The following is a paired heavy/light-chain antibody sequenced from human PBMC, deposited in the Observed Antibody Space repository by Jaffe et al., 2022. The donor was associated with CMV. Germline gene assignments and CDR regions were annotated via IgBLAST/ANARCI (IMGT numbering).Heavy chain of an antibody. J-gene: IGHJ6*03. D-gene: IGHD6-19*01. Sequence: QVQLQESGPGLVKPSETLSLTCTVSGGSISSYYWSWIRQPPGKGLEWIGYIYYSGSTNYNPSLKSRVTISVDTSKNQFSLKLSSVTAADTAVYYCAGCTGSGWYSYYYYYMDVWGKGTTVTVSS. CDR1: GGSISSYY. CDR3: AGCTGSGWYSYYYYYMDV. CDR2: IYYSGST. V-gene: IGHV4-59*01.
Light chain of an antibody. J-gene: IGKJ1*01. V-gene: IGKV3-20*01. CDR2: GAS. Sequence: EIVLTQSPGTLSLSPGERATLSCRASQSVSRSYLAWYQQKPGQAPRLLIYGASSRATGIPDRFSGSGSGTDFTLTISRLEPEDFAVYYCQQYGSSPQAFGQGTKVEIK. CDR3: QQYGSSPQA. CDR1: QSVSRSY.